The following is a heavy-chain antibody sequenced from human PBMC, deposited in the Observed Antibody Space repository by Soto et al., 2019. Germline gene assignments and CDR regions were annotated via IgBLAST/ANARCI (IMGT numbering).Heavy chain of an antibody. CDR2: ISSSSSYI. V-gene: IGHV3-21*02. D-gene: IGHD6-13*01. CDR3: ARAIAAAGTELDY. CDR1: GFTFRSYS. Sequence: VQLMESGGGVVQSGGSLTLSYVTSGFTFRSYSMHWFRQAPGKGLEWVSSISSSSSYIYYADSVKGRFTISRDNAKNSLYLQMNSLRAEDTAVYYCARAIAAAGTELDYWGQGTLVTVSS. J-gene: IGHJ4*02.